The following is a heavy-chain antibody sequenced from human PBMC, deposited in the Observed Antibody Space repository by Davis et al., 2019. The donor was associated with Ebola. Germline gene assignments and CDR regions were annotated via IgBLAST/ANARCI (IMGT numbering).Heavy chain of an antibody. D-gene: IGHD4-17*01. CDR3: ARVGTVTTTFDC. V-gene: IGHV1-2*04. Sequence: YAQKFQGWVTMTRDTSISTAYMELSRLRSDDTAVYYCARVGTVTTTFDCWGQGTLVTVSS. J-gene: IGHJ4*02.